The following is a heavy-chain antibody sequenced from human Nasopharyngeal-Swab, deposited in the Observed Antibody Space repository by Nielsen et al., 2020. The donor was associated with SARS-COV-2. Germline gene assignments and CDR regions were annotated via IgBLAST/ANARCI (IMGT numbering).Heavy chain of an antibody. CDR1: GFTFSSYG. D-gene: IGHD1-26*01. Sequence: GESLKISCAASGFTFSSYGMHWVRQAPGKGLEWVAVISYDGSNKYYADSVKGRFTISRDNSKNTLYLQMNSLRAEDTAVYYCAKGEGGIAPRDYYYYKDVWGKGTTVTVSS. CDR2: ISYDGSNK. V-gene: IGHV3-30*18. CDR3: AKGEGGIAPRDYYYYKDV. J-gene: IGHJ6*03.